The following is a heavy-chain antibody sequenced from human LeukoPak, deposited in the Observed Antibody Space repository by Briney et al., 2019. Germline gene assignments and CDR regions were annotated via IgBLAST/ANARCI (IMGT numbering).Heavy chain of an antibody. D-gene: IGHD2-15*01. CDR3: ARLGGRRGPLDY. J-gene: IGHJ4*02. V-gene: IGHV4-59*08. CDR2: IYYSGST. Sequence: SETLSLTCTVSGGSISSYYWSWIRQPPGKGLEWIGYIYYSGSTNYNPSLKSRVTISVDTSMNQFSLKLSSVTAADTAVYYCARLGGRRGPLDYWGQGTLVTVSS. CDR1: GGSISSYY.